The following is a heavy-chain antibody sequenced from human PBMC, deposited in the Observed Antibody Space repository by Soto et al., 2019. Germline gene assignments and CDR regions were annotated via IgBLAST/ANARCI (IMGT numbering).Heavy chain of an antibody. V-gene: IGHV4-61*01. Sequence: SEPLSLTCTVSGDSVINGNSYWSWIRQPPGKGLEWIGYTYYSGSTNYNPSLKSRVTISVDTSKNQFSLRLSSVTAADTAVYYCARGGAYYYYYGMDVWGQGNTVTVSS. CDR2: TYYSGST. J-gene: IGHJ6*02. CDR1: GDSVINGNSY. CDR3: ARGGAYYYYYGMDV.